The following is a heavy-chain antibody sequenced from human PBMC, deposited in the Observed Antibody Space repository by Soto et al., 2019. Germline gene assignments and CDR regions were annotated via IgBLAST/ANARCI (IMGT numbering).Heavy chain of an antibody. Sequence: QLQLPESGPGLVKPSETLSLTCTVSGCSISSSSYYWGWIRQPPGKGLEWIGRIYYSGSTYYNLSLQSGVIISVDTSKNQFSMKLSSVTAADTAVYFCERLPGYFSGDSCRIDYWGQGTLVTVSS. CDR1: GCSISSSSYY. CDR3: ERLPGYFSGDSCRIDY. V-gene: IGHV4-39*01. D-gene: IGHD2-15*01. J-gene: IGHJ4*02. CDR2: IYYSGST.